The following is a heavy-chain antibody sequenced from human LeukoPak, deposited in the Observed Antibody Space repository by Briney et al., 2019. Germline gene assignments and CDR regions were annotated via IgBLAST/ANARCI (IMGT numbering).Heavy chain of an antibody. Sequence: GGSLRLSCAASGFTFSSYWMSWVRQAPGKGLEWVANIKQDGSEKYYADSVKGRFTISRDNAKNSLYLQMNSLRAEDTAVYYCARDPGCSGGSCYPGWGQGTLVTVSS. CDR2: IKQDGSEK. D-gene: IGHD2-15*01. CDR3: ARDPGCSGGSCYPG. J-gene: IGHJ4*02. V-gene: IGHV3-7*01. CDR1: GFTFSSYW.